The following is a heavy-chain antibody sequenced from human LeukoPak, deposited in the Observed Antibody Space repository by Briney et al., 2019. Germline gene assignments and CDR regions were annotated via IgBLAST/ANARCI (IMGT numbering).Heavy chain of an antibody. CDR3: TRFYDTNSFDY. J-gene: IGHJ4*02. Sequence: SQTLSLTCAISGDIVSGSSVAWNWIRQSPSRGLEWLGRTYYRSKWLVDYAESLKGRITINADTSKNQLSLQLHSATPEDTAIYYCTRFYDTNSFDYWGQGTLVTVSS. CDR2: TYYRSKWLV. V-gene: IGHV6-1*01. D-gene: IGHD3-16*01. CDR1: GDIVSGSSVA.